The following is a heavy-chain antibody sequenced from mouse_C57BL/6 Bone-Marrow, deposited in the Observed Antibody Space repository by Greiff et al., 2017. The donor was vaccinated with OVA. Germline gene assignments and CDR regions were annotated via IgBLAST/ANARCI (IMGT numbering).Heavy chain of an antibody. CDR2: IYPGSGNT. V-gene: IGHV1-76*01. CDR1: GYTFTDYY. J-gene: IGHJ3*01. D-gene: IGHD2-2*01. Sequence: VQLQQSGAELVRPGASVKLSCKASGYTFTDYYINWVKQRPGQGLEWIARIYPGSGNTYYNEKFKGKATLTAEKSSSTAYMQLSSLTSEDSAVYFCARKDYGYPWFAYWGQGTLVTVSA. CDR3: ARKDYGYPWFAY.